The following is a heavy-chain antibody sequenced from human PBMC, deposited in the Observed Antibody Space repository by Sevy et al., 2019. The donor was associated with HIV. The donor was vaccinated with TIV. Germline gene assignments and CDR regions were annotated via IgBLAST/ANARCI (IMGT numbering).Heavy chain of an antibody. Sequence: SETLSLTCTVSGDSGDRTIYYWTWIRQPPGKALEWIGFISHSGYTSYNASLKSRVVLSIDAARNQFSLKLTSVQAADTAIYYCARGGNFHGGLYFDLWGQGSLVTVSS. J-gene: IGHJ4*02. CDR3: ARGGNFHGGLYFDL. CDR2: ISHSGYT. V-gene: IGHV4-61*01. CDR1: GDSGDRTIYY. D-gene: IGHD2-15*01.